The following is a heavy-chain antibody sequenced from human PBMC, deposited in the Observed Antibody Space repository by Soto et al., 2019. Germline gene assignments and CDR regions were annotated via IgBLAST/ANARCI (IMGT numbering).Heavy chain of an antibody. CDR2: IYHSGST. D-gene: IGHD3-10*01. CDR3: ARDIKFGTGHYYYMDV. J-gene: IGHJ6*03. V-gene: IGHV4-4*02. Sequence: PSETLSLTCAVSGGSISSSNWWSWVRQPPGKGLEWIGEIYHSGSTNYNPSLKSRVTISVDKSKNQFTLKLSSVTAADTAVYYCARDIKFGTGHYYYMDVWGKGTTVTVSS. CDR1: GGSISSSNW.